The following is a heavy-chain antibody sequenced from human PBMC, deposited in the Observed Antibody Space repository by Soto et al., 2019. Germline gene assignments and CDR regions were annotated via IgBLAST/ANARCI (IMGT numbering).Heavy chain of an antibody. CDR1: GFTFDDYA. V-gene: IGHV3-9*01. Sequence: GGSLRLSCAASGFTFDDYAMHWVRQAPGKGLEWVSGISWNSGSIGYADSVKGRFTISRDNAKNSLYLQMNSLRAEDTALYYCAKDTSDVASDAFDIWGQGTMVTVS. D-gene: IGHD5-12*01. CDR2: ISWNSGSI. CDR3: AKDTSDVASDAFDI. J-gene: IGHJ3*02.